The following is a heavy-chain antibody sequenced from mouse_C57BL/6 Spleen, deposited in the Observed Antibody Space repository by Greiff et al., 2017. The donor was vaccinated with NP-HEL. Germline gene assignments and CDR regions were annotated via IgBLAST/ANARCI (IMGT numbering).Heavy chain of an antibody. Sequence: EVQLVESGEGLVKPGGSLKLSCAASGFTFSSYAMSWVRQTPEKRLEWVAYISSGGDYIYYADTVKGRFTISRDNARNTLYLQMSSLKSEDTAMYYCTRAPYYYGSSPFDYWGQGTTLTVSS. J-gene: IGHJ2*01. V-gene: IGHV5-9-1*02. D-gene: IGHD1-1*01. CDR3: TRAPYYYGSSPFDY. CDR1: GFTFSSYA. CDR2: ISSGGDYI.